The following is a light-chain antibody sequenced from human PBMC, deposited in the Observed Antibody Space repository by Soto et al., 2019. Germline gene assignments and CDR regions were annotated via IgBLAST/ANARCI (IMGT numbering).Light chain of an antibody. CDR1: QSIVRW. Sequence: DIQMTQSPSTLSASVGDRVTITCRASQSIVRWLAWYQQKPGKAPKLLIYDASSLESGVPSRFSGSGSGTEFTLTISSMQPDDFATFYCQQYNGYSRTFGQGTKVDIK. CDR3: QQYNGYSRT. V-gene: IGKV1-5*01. J-gene: IGKJ1*01. CDR2: DAS.